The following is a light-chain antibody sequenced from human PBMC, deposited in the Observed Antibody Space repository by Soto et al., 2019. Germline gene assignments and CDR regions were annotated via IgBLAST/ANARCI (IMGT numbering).Light chain of an antibody. CDR2: GIS. J-gene: IGKJ5*01. CDR3: QQHGQWPIT. Sequence: EIVMTQSPATLSVSPGERETLSCRASQSVNSNYLAWYQQKPGQAPRLLIYGISKRATDIPDRFSGSGSGTEFTLTISSLQPEDFATYYCQQHGQWPITFGQGTRLEIK. CDR1: QSVNSN. V-gene: IGKV3D-15*01.